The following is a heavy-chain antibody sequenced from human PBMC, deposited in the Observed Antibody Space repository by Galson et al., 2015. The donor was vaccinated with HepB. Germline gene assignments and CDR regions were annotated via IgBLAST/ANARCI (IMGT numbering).Heavy chain of an antibody. CDR3: VRDPPLGTPFDH. CDR1: GFTFSSYN. Sequence: SLRLSCAGSGFTFSSYNMNWVRQAPGKGLEWVASIDSSSSYTYYADSLKGRFTISRDNAKNSLYLQMNSLRPEDTAVYYWVRDPPLGTPFDHWVQGTLGTVSS. D-gene: IGHD7-27*01. J-gene: IGHJ4*02. V-gene: IGHV3-21*01. CDR2: IDSSSSYT.